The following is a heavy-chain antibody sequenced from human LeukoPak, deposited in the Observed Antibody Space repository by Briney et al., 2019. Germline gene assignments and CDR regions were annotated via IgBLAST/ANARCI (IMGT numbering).Heavy chain of an antibody. J-gene: IGHJ3*02. CDR3: ARDRPGIVGAKGAFDI. D-gene: IGHD1-26*01. CDR1: GGSISSGDYY. Sequence: PSETLSLTCTVSGGSISSGDYYWSWIRQPPGKGLEWIGYIYYSGSTYYNPSLKSRVTISVDTSKNQFSLKLSSVTAADTAVYYCARDRPGIVGAKGAFDIWGQGTMVTVSS. CDR2: IYYSGST. V-gene: IGHV4-30-4*01.